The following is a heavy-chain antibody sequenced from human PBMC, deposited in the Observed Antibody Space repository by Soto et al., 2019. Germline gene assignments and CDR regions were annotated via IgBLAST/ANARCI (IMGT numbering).Heavy chain of an antibody. J-gene: IGHJ6*02. CDR3: ARETNQLGYCSSTSCYTRYYYYGMDV. V-gene: IGHV1-69*06. D-gene: IGHD2-2*02. CDR1: GGTFSSYA. CDR2: IIPIFGTA. Sequence: QVQLVQSGAEVKKPGSSVKVSCKASGGTFSSYAISWVRQAPGQGLEWMGGIIPIFGTANYAQKFQGRVTITADKPTSTAYMELSSLRSEDTAVYYCARETNQLGYCSSTSCYTRYYYYGMDVWGQGTTVTVSS.